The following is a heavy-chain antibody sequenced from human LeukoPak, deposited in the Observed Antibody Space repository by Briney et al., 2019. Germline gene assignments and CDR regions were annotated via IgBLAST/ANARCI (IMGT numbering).Heavy chain of an antibody. J-gene: IGHJ3*02. CDR3: AREIRRSRGGKVVAATPGVFGI. CDR1: GYTFTSYG. D-gene: IGHD2-15*01. CDR2: ISAYNGNT. Sequence: ASVKVSCKASGYTFTSYGISWVRQAPGQGPEWMGWISAYNGNTNYAQKLQGRVTMTTDTSTSTAYMELRSLRSDDTAVYYCAREIRRSRGGKVVAATPGVFGIWGQGTMVTVSS. V-gene: IGHV1-18*01.